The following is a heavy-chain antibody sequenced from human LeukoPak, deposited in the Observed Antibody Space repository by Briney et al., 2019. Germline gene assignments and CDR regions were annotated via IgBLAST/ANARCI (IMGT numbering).Heavy chain of an antibody. CDR2: ISSSSSYI. CDR3: ARASPRGGGWYFLFDY. J-gene: IGHJ4*02. CDR1: GFTFSSYS. D-gene: IGHD6-19*01. V-gene: IGHV3-21*01. Sequence: PGGSLRLSCAASGFTFSSYSMNWVRQAPGKGLEWVSSISSSSSYICYADSVKGRFTISRDNAKNSLYLQMNSVRAQDTAVYYCARASPRGGGWYFLFDYWGQGTLVTVSS.